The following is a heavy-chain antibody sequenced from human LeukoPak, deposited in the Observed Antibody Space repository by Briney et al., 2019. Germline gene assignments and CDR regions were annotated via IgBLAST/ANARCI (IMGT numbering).Heavy chain of an antibody. J-gene: IGHJ5*02. CDR1: GGSISNYY. V-gene: IGHV4-4*07. CDR3: ARDSPYLYNGSYPTFDP. CDR2: IYTSGST. D-gene: IGHD1-26*01. Sequence: SETLSLTCTVSGGSISNYYWSWIRQPAGKGLEWIGRIYTSGSTNYNPSLKSRVTMSVDTSKNQFSLKLSSVTAADTAVYYCARDSPYLYNGSYPTFDPWGQGTLVTVSS.